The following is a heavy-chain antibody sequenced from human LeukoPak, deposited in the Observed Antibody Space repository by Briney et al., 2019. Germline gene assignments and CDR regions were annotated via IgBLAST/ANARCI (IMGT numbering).Heavy chain of an antibody. CDR1: GFTVSNYA. CDR3: AKAENYFGSGSYPFDY. D-gene: IGHD3-10*01. V-gene: IGHV3-23*01. Sequence: GESLRLSCAASGFTVSNYAMNWVRQAPGKGLEWVSNISGSGGSTYYADSVKGRFTVSRDNSKNTLFLQMNSLRAVDTAVYYCAKAENYFGSGSYPFDYWGQGTLVTVSS. CDR2: ISGSGGST. J-gene: IGHJ4*02.